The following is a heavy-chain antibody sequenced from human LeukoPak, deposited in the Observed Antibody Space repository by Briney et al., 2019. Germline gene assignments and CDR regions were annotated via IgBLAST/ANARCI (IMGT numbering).Heavy chain of an antibody. CDR3: ARGAGAYCGGDCYHYYYGMDV. V-gene: IGHV1-69*04. D-gene: IGHD2-21*02. J-gene: IGHJ6*02. CDR2: IIPILGIA. Sequence: SVKVSCKASGGTFSSYAISWVRQAPGQGLEWMGRIIPILGIANYAQKFQGRVTITADKSTSTAYMELRSLRSDDTAVYYCARGAGAYCGGDCYHYYYGMDVWGQGTTVTVSS. CDR1: GGTFSSYA.